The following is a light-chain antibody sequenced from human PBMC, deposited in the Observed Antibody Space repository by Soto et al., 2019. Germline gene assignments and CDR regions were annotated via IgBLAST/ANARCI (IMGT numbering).Light chain of an antibody. Sequence: EIVMTQSPGILSVSPREKATLSCTASQSVSSNLAWYQQKPGQAPRLLIYGASTRATGIPARFSGSGYGTEFNLTISSLQSEDFAVYYCQQYNNWPITFGQGTRLEIK. CDR3: QQYNNWPIT. CDR1: QSVSSN. J-gene: IGKJ5*01. CDR2: GAS. V-gene: IGKV3D-15*01.